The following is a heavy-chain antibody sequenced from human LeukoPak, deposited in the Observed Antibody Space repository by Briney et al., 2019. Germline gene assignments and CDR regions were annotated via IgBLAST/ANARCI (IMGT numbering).Heavy chain of an antibody. V-gene: IGHV4-39*07. CDR3: ARDQLERPLDY. Sequence: SETLSLTCTVSGGSISSSSYYWGWIRQPPGKGLEWIGSIHYSGSTNYNPSLKSRVTISVDTSKNQFSLKLSSVTAADTAVYYCARDQLERPLDYWGQGTLVTVSS. CDR1: GGSISSSSYY. CDR2: IHYSGST. J-gene: IGHJ4*02. D-gene: IGHD1-1*01.